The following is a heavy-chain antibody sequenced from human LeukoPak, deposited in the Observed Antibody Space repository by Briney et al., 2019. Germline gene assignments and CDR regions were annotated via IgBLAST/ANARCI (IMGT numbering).Heavy chain of an antibody. CDR1: GYTFTGYY. CDR2: INPNSGGT. V-gene: IGHV1-2*02. J-gene: IGHJ4*02. CDR3: ARILHYDHVWGSYRSPFDY. D-gene: IGHD3-16*02. Sequence: GASVKVSCKASGYTFTGYYMHWVRQAPGQGLEWMGWINPNSGGTNYAQKFQGRVTMTRDTSISTAYMELSRLRSDDTAVYYCARILHYDHVWGSYRSPFDYWGQGTLVTVSS.